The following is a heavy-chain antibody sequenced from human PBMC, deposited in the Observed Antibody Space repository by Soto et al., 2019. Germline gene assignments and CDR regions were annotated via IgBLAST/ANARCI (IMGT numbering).Heavy chain of an antibody. CDR1: RFTSRSFA. J-gene: IGHJ3*01. Sequence: LRLSCAPSRFTSRSFAMPWARQAPGTGRARVALISHDGSNKLYTDSVRARFAISRDNSKNALFVQLKCVRAEDTALYYCAREQHLVLDAFDFWGPGTMVTVSS. CDR2: ISHDGSNK. V-gene: IGHV3-30*09. CDR3: AREQHLVLDAFDF.